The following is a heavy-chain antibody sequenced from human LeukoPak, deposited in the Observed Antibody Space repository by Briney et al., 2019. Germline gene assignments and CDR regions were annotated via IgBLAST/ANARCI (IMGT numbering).Heavy chain of an antibody. CDR2: IYYSGSS. V-gene: IGHV4-59*03. CDR3: AGNARYNWFDP. J-gene: IGHJ5*02. Sequence: PSETLSLTCTVSGGSISSNYWSWIRQPPGKGLEWIGYIYYSGSSNYNPSLKSRVTISVDTSKNQFSLKVSSVTAADTAVYYCAGNARYNWFDPWGQGTLVTVSS. CDR1: GGSISSNY.